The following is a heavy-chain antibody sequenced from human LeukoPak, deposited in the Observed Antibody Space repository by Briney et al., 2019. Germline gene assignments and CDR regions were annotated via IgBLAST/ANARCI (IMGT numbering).Heavy chain of an antibody. V-gene: IGHV1-18*01. J-gene: IGHJ4*02. CDR1: GYTFTGYG. Sequence: ASVKVSCKTSGYTFTGYGISWVRQAPGQGLEWMGWISAYNGNTNYAQKLQGRVTMTTDTSTSTAYMELRSLRSDDTAVYYCARDRSGSYYGRNDYWGQGTLVTVSS. D-gene: IGHD1-26*01. CDR2: ISAYNGNT. CDR3: ARDRSGSYYGRNDY.